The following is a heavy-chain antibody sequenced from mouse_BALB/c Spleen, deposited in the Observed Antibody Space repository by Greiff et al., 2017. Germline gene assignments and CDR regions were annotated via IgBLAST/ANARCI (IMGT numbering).Heavy chain of an antibody. CDR2: ISYSGST. V-gene: IGHV3-2*02. D-gene: IGHD1-2*01. CDR3: ARSAAWYYFDY. Sequence: EVMLVESGPGLVKPSQSLSLTCTVTGYSITSDYAWNWIRQFPGNKLEWMGYISYSGSTSYNPSLKSRISITRDTSKNQFFLQLNSVTTEDTATYYCARSAAWYYFDYWGQGTTLTVSS. CDR1: GYSITSDYA. J-gene: IGHJ2*01.